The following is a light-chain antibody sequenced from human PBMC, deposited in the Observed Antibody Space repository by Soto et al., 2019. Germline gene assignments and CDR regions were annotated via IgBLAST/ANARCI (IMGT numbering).Light chain of an antibody. CDR1: QSVSSN. J-gene: IGKJ1*01. CDR2: GAS. V-gene: IGKV3-15*01. Sequence: EIVMTQSPATLSVSPGERATLSCRASQSVSSNLAWYQQKPGQAPRLLIYGASTRATGIPARFSGSGSGTEFTLTISSRQSEYFAVYYCQQYNNWPPMAFGQGTKVEIK. CDR3: QQYNNWPPMA.